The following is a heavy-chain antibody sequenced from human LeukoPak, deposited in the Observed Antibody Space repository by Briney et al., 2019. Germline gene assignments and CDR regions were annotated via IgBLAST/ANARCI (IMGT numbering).Heavy chain of an antibody. J-gene: IGHJ4*02. D-gene: IGHD6-13*01. CDR2: IDSSNSYI. Sequence: GGSLRLSCAASGFTFSSYSINWVRQPPGRGLEGVSSIDSSNSYIYYADSVEGRFTISRDNAKNSLYLQMNSLRAEDTAVYYCARAIAAPGTAYYFDYWGQGTLVTVSS. CDR3: ARAIAAPGTAYYFDY. V-gene: IGHV3-21*01. CDR1: GFTFSSYS.